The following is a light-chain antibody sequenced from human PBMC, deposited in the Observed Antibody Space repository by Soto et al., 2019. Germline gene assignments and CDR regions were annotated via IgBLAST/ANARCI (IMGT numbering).Light chain of an antibody. Sequence: QPVLTQSPSASASLGASVKLTCTLSSGHSSYAIAWHQQQPEKGPRYLMKLNSDGSHSKGDGIPDRFSGSSSGAERYLPISSLQSEEEADYSCQTWGTGTVVFGGGTKLTVL. V-gene: IGLV4-69*01. J-gene: IGLJ2*01. CDR1: SGHSSYA. CDR3: QTWGTGTVV. CDR2: LNSDGSH.